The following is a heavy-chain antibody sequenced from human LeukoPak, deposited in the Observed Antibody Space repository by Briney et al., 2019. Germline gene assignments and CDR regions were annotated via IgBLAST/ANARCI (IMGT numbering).Heavy chain of an antibody. V-gene: IGHV1-18*01. J-gene: IGHJ4*02. CDR3: ARVYNYYDTSGYYLGNYFDY. D-gene: IGHD3-22*01. CDR1: GYTFTSYG. CDR2: ISTYNGNT. Sequence: ASVKVSCKASGYTFTSYGITWMRQAPGQGLEWMGWISTYNGNTNNVQKLQGRVTMTTDTSTSTAYMELRSLRSDDTAVYYCARVYNYYDTSGYYLGNYFDYWGRGTLVTVSS.